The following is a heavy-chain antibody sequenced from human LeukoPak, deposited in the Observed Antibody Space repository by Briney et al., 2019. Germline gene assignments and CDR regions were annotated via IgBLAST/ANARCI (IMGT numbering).Heavy chain of an antibody. CDR2: IYYSGST. CDR3: ARSRSPGTRGYCFDY. D-gene: IGHD3-10*01. Sequence: SETLSLTCTVSGGSISSYYWSWIRQPPGKGLEWIGYIYYSGSTNYNPSLKSRVTISVDTSKNQFSLKLSSVTAADTAVYYCARSRSPGTRGYCFDYWGQGTLVTVSS. J-gene: IGHJ4*02. V-gene: IGHV4-59*01. CDR1: GGSISSYY.